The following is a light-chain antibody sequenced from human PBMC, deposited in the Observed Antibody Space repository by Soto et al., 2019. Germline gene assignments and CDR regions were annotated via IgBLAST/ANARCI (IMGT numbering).Light chain of an antibody. CDR2: SNN. Sequence: QSVLTQPPSASATPGQRVTISCSGSSSNIGGNTVNWYRQLPGTAPQPLIYSNNLRPSEVPDRFSGSKSGTSASLAISGLQSEDEADYFCASWDDSLNGVIFGGGTKLTVL. V-gene: IGLV1-44*01. J-gene: IGLJ2*01. CDR1: SSNIGGNT. CDR3: ASWDDSLNGVI.